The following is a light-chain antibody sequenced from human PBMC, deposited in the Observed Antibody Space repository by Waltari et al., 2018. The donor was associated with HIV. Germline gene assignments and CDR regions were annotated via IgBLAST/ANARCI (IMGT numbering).Light chain of an antibody. V-gene: IGLV2-14*03. CDR1: SSAVGGYNY. Sequence: QSALTQPASVSGSPGQSITISCTGTSSAVGGYNYVSWYQQHPGKAPKLMIYEVTKRPSGVSNRFSGSKSGNTASLTISGLQVEDEADYYCSSYTSSSLEIFGGGTKLTVL. J-gene: IGLJ2*01. CDR3: SSYTSSSLEI. CDR2: EVT.